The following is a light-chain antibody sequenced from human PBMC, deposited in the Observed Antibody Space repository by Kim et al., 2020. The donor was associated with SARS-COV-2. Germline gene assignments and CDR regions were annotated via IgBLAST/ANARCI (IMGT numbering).Light chain of an antibody. Sequence: GSVGDRLSITCRASQGISSALAWYRQTPGKAPKLLISDASTLEDGVPSRFSGSGSGTDFTLIISSLQPEDFATYYCQHFSAYPLTFGGGTKVDIK. CDR1: QGISSA. J-gene: IGKJ4*01. CDR3: QHFSAYPLT. CDR2: DAS. V-gene: IGKV1-13*02.